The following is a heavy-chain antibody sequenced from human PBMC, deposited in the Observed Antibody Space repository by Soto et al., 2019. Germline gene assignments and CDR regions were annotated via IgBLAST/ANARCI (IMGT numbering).Heavy chain of an antibody. CDR1: GFSFSTYW. Sequence: EVQLVESGGGLVQAGGSLRLSCADSGFSFSTYWMHWVRQGPGKGLVWVSRISPDGSSTNYADSVRGRFTISRDNAKNTLYIQMNSLRAEDTAIYYCARSPGGYYIDWGQGTMVTVS. D-gene: IGHD1-26*01. CDR3: ARSPGGYYID. CDR2: ISPDGSST. V-gene: IGHV3-74*01. J-gene: IGHJ3*01.